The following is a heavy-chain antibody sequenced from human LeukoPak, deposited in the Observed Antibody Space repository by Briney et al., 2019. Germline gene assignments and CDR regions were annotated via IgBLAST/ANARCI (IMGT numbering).Heavy chain of an antibody. V-gene: IGHV3-33*01. D-gene: IGHD3-22*01. Sequence: GGSLRLSCATYGFTFSTYGMHWVRQAPGKGLEWVAVIRYDGNNKFYVDSVRGRFTISRDNSKNTLYLQMNSLRAEDTAVYYCARAYYSDITDYPYIGYWGQGVLVTVSS. J-gene: IGHJ4*02. CDR1: GFTFSTYG. CDR2: IRYDGNNK. CDR3: ARAYYSDITDYPYIGY.